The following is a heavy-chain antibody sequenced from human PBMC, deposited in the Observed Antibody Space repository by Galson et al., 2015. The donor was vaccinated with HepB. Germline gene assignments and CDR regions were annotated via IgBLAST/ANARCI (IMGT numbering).Heavy chain of an antibody. D-gene: IGHD1-26*01. CDR2: INPNSGGT. J-gene: IGHJ5*02. V-gene: IGHV1-2*02. Sequence: SVKVSCKASGYTFTGYYMHWVRQAPGQGLEWMGWINPNSGGTNYAPKFQGRVTMTRDTSISTAYMELSRLRSDDTAVYYCARGLAWELLPWFDPWGQGTLVTVSS. CDR3: ARGLAWELLPWFDP. CDR1: GYTFTGYY.